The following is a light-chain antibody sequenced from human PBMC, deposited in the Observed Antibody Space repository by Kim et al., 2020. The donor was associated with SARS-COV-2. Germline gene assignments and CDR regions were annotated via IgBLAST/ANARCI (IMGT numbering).Light chain of an antibody. CDR3: QQYNNWPFT. J-gene: IGKJ4*01. CDR2: GAS. Sequence: VSPGESATLSCRASQSISSNLAWYQQKPGQAPRLLIYGASTRATGIPARFSGSGSGTEFTLTISSLQSEDFAVYYCQQYNNWPFTFGGGTKVDIK. CDR1: QSISSN. V-gene: IGKV3-15*01.